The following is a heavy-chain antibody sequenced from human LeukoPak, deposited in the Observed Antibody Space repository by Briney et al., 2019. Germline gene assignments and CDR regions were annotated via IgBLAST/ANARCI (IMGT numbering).Heavy chain of an antibody. CDR1: GFNFDFYA. Sequence: PGGSLRLSCTTSGFNFDFYAMTWVRQAPGKGLEWVGSIRSKTYGVTTENAASVKGRFTISRDDSKSVAYLQMTSLKTEDTAVYYCARVGGAKEPYYYFMDVWGKGTTVTVSS. J-gene: IGHJ6*03. CDR2: IRSKTYGVTT. CDR3: ARVGGAKEPYYYFMDV. D-gene: IGHD4/OR15-4a*01. V-gene: IGHV3-49*04.